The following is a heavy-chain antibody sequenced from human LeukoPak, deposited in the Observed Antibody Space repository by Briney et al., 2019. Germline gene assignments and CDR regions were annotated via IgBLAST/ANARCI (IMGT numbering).Heavy chain of an antibody. CDR1: GYTFTNYR. J-gene: IGHJ4*02. Sequence: ASVKVSCTASGYTFTNYRIHWVRQAPGQGLEWMGIINPSDGSASYAQKFQGRVAMTRDTSTNTVYMDVSSLTFEDTAVYYCARGLGSGSYYGCWGQGTLVTVSS. CDR2: INPSDGSA. V-gene: IGHV1-46*01. D-gene: IGHD1-26*01. CDR3: ARGLGSGSYYGC.